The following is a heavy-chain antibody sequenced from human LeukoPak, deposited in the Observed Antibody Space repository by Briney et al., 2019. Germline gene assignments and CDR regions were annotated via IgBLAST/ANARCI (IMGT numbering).Heavy chain of an antibody. D-gene: IGHD3-10*01. V-gene: IGHV4-4*07. CDR2: IYTSGST. CDR3: ARDLEFHYGSGAPYNWFDP. Sequence: PSETLSLTCTVSGGSISSYYWSWIRQPAGKGLEWIGRIYTSGSTNYNPSLKSRVTMSVDTSKNQFSLKLSSVTAADTAVYYCARDLEFHYGSGAPYNWFDPWGQGTLVTVSS. J-gene: IGHJ5*02. CDR1: GGSISSYY.